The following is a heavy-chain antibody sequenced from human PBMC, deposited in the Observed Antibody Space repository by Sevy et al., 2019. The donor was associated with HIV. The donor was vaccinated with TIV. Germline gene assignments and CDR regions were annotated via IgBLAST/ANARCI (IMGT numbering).Heavy chain of an antibody. CDR3: AGENAWGRGYS. J-gene: IGHJ4*02. CDR2: IYYNGHI. D-gene: IGHD1-26*01. CDR1: GGSITSLY. V-gene: IGHV4-59*08. Sequence: SETLSLTCTVSGGSITSLYWNWIRQPPGKGLDWIANIYYNGHINYNPSLKSRVTLSLYTSKNQFSLRLSSVTAADTAMYYCAGENAWGRGYSWGQGTLVTVSS.